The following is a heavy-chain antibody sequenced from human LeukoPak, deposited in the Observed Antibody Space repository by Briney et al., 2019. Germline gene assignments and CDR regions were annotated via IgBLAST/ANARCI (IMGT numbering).Heavy chain of an antibody. D-gene: IGHD4-17*01. CDR3: ARHRMNDYGPVPFDY. J-gene: IGHJ4*02. CDR1: GYSIISDYY. V-gene: IGHV4-38-2*02. Sequence: PSETLSLTCTVSGYSIISDYYWGWLRQPPGKELEWIGSIYHTGTTYYNPSLRSRVTISVDTSKNQFSLKLSSVTAADTAVYYCARHRMNDYGPVPFDYWGQGTLVTVSS. CDR2: IYHTGTT.